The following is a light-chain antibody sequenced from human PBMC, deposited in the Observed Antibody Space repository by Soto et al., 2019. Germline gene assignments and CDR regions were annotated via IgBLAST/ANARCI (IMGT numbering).Light chain of an antibody. V-gene: IGKV1-12*01. Sequence: DIQMTQSPSSGSASVGGRVTITVRASHGISFKLASYQPQPGKVPKLLIYGASNLESGVPSRFSGSGSATDFSLSSTGLQPEDFATYYCQQGDSVPFTFGPGTKVDNK. J-gene: IGKJ3*01. CDR1: HGISFK. CDR3: QQGDSVPFT. CDR2: GAS.